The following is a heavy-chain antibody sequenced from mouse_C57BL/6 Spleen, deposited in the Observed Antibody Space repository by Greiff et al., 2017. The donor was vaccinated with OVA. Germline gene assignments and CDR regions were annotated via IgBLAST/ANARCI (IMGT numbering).Heavy chain of an antibody. CDR3: ATDSSGFFAY. Sequence: QVQLQQPGAELVKPGDSVKMSCKASGYTFTSYWITWVKQRPGQGLAGIGDIYPGRGRHNYNEKFTSKATLTVDTSSRTAYMQLRSLTSEDSAVYYCATDSSGFFAYWGQRTLVTVSA. CDR2: IYPGRGRH. CDR1: GYTFTSYW. J-gene: IGHJ3*01. V-gene: IGHV1-55*01. D-gene: IGHD3-2*02.